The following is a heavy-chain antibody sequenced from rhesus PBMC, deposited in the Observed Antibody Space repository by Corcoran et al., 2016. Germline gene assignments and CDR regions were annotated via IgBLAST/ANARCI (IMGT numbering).Heavy chain of an antibody. D-gene: IGHD4-29*01. Sequence: QVQLQESGPGQVKPSETLLLTCAVSGASISSNYWNWIRQPPGKRLEWIGYIYGGSRTTNYNPSLQGRVTISKDTSESQFSLRLTSVTAAGTAVYYCTRGSFARDDGLDYWGQGVLVTVSS. V-gene: IGHV4S6*01. CDR3: TRGSFARDDGLDY. CDR2: IYGGSRTT. J-gene: IGHJ4*01. CDR1: GASISSNY.